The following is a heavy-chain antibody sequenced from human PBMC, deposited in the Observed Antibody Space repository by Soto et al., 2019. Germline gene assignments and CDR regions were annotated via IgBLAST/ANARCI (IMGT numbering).Heavy chain of an antibody. Sequence: GGSLRLSCAASGFSFSSYAMSWVRQAPGKGLEWVSAISGSGGSTYYADSVKGRFTISRDNSKNTLYLQMNSLRAEDTAVYYCARAFYYDSSGYITDYWGQGTLVTVSS. V-gene: IGHV3-23*01. CDR1: GFSFSSYA. CDR2: ISGSGGST. D-gene: IGHD3-22*01. J-gene: IGHJ4*02. CDR3: ARAFYYDSSGYITDY.